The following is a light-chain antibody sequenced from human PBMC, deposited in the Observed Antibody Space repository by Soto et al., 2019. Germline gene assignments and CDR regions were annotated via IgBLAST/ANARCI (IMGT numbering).Light chain of an antibody. Sequence: EIVLTQSPDTLSLSPGKRSTLSWRASQRVSSYYLAWYQQKPGQAPRLLISGASSRATGIPDRFSGSGSGTDFTLTISSLKPEDFALYYCQHYGTSPKTFGQGTKVEIK. CDR3: QHYGTSPKT. CDR2: GAS. CDR1: QRVSSYY. V-gene: IGKV3-20*01. J-gene: IGKJ1*01.